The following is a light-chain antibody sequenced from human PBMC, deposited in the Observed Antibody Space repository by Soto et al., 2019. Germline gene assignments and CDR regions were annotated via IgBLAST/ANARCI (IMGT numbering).Light chain of an antibody. Sequence: QSVLTQPPSASATPGQRVTISCSGSSSNIGTNYVSWFQQLPGTAPKLLIYDSNKRPSGIPDRFSGSKSGTSATLDITGLQTGDEADYYCATWDRSLTGEVFGGGTKLTVL. J-gene: IGLJ2*01. CDR2: DSN. V-gene: IGLV1-51*01. CDR1: SSNIGTNY. CDR3: ATWDRSLTGEV.